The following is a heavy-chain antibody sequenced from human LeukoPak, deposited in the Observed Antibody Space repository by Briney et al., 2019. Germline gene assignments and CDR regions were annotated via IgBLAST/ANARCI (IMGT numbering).Heavy chain of an antibody. J-gene: IGHJ4*02. CDR2: LGWNGDVI. D-gene: IGHD6-13*01. CDR3: AKGSLIAASGTLFDF. CDR1: GFTFDDYS. Sequence: PGRSLRLSCAASGFTFDDYSMHWVRQSPGKGLEWLSGLGWNGDVIDYADSVKGRFIISRDNAKNSLYLQMDSLKTEDTALYYCAKGSLIAASGTLFDFWGQGTRVTVSS. V-gene: IGHV3-9*01.